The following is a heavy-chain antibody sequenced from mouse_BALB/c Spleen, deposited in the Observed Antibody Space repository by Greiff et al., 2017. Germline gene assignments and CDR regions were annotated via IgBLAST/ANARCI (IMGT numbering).Heavy chain of an antibody. CDR3: ARGRITTVGYAMDY. D-gene: IGHD1-1*01. CDR2: IDPANGNT. CDR1: GFNIKDTY. J-gene: IGHJ4*01. V-gene: IGHV14-3*02. Sequence: DVQLVESGAELVKPGASVKLSCTASGFNIKDTYMHWVKQRPEQGLEWIGRIDPANGNTKYDPKFQGKATITADTSSNTAYLQLSSLTSEDTAVYYCARGRITTVGYAMDYWGQGTSVTVSA.